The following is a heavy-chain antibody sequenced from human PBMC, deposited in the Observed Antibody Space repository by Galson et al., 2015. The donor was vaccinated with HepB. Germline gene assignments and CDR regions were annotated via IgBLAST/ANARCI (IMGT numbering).Heavy chain of an antibody. Sequence: SVKVSCKASGYTFTRFAMHWVRQAPGQRLEWMGWINAGNGNTKYSQKFQGRVTITRDTSASTAYMELSSLRSEDTAVYYCAREMGLGGVIVNDYWGQGTLVTVSS. CDR1: GYTFTRFA. V-gene: IGHV1-3*01. CDR3: AREMGLGGVIVNDY. CDR2: INAGNGNT. J-gene: IGHJ4*02. D-gene: IGHD3-16*02.